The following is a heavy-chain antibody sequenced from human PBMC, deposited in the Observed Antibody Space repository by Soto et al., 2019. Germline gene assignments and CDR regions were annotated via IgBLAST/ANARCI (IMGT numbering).Heavy chain of an antibody. J-gene: IGHJ6*02. CDR2: IYNSGIN. Sequence: SETLSLTCTVSGGSVSSGSHHWSWVRQAPGKGLEWIGYIYNSGINKYNATLKSRGTIAVDTSKNQFFLRLISVTAADTSVYFCAISPDYVFRGGEPYYDGMDVWGPGTTVTVSS. D-gene: IGHD3-16*01. V-gene: IGHV4-61*01. CDR1: GGSVSSGSHH. CDR3: AISPDYVFRGGEPYYDGMDV.